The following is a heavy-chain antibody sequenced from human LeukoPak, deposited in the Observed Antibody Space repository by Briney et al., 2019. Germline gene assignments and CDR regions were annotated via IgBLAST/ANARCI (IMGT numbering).Heavy chain of an antibody. D-gene: IGHD3-22*01. CDR3: ARDRAGGYDSSGYYYVLYYFDY. V-gene: IGHV1-18*01. CDR2: ISAYNGNT. CDR1: GYTFTCYG. J-gene: IGHJ4*02. Sequence: GASVTVSCKASGYTFTCYGISWVRQAPGQGLEWMGWISAYNGNTNYAQKLQGRVTMTTDTSTSTAYMELRSLRSDDTAVYYCARDRAGGYDSSGYYYVLYYFDYWGQGTLVTVSS.